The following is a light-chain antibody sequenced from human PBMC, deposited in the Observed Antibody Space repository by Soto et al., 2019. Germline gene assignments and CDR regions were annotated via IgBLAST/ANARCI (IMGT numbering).Light chain of an antibody. CDR2: GAS. CDR1: QSVSSSY. CDR3: QQYGSSPWT. V-gene: IGKV3-20*01. J-gene: IGKJ1*01. Sequence: LAHTPGALSFSPWQSPTLSCRPSQSVSSSYLAWYQQKPGQAPRLLIYGASSRATGIPDRFSGSGSGTDFTLTISRLEPEDFAVYYCQQYGSSPWTFGQGTKVDIK.